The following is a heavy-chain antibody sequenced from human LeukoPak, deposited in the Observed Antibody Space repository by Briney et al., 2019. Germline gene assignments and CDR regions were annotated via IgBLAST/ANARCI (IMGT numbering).Heavy chain of an antibody. CDR3: ARGDTGAWN. CDR2: IWYDGSKK. D-gene: IGHD1-26*01. Sequence: GRSLRLSCAASGFTFSSYGMHWVRQAPGKGLEWVAVIWYDGSKKYYGDSVKGRFTISRDNSKNTLYLQMNSLRAEDTAVYYCARGDTGAWNWGQGTLVTVSS. CDR1: GFTFSSYG. J-gene: IGHJ4*02. V-gene: IGHV3-33*01.